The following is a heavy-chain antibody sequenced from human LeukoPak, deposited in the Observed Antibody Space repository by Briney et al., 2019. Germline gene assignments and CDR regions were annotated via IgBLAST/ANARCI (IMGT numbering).Heavy chain of an antibody. CDR1: GFTVSDNY. CDR3: ARDSTSSGFIYGAIDY. J-gene: IGHJ4*02. Sequence: GGSLRLSCTASGFTVSDNYMSWVRQAPGKGLQFVTIIYSGGTTHYADSVKGRFTVSRDKSTNTLYLQMTILRAEDTAVYYCARDSTSSGFIYGAIDYWGQGTLVTVSS. V-gene: IGHV3-66*01. CDR2: IYSGGTT. D-gene: IGHD5-18*01.